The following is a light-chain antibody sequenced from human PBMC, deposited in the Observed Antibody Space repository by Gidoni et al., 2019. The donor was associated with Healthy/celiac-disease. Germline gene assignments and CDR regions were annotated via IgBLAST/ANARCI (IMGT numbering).Light chain of an antibody. CDR3: QQRSNWPGT. Sequence: EIVLTQSPATLSLSPGERATLSCRASQSVSSYLAWYQQKPGQAPRLLIYDASNRATGIPARFSGSGSGTDFTLTISSLEPEDFAAYYCQQRSNWPGTFXQXTKLEIK. J-gene: IGKJ2*01. CDR1: QSVSSY. CDR2: DAS. V-gene: IGKV3-11*01.